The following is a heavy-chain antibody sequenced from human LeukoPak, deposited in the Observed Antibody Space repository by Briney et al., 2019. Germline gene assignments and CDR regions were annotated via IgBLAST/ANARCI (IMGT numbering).Heavy chain of an antibody. CDR3: ARDPSYYDYVWGSYRSPTPNFDY. CDR2: ISSSGSTI. Sequence: GGSLRLSCAASGFTFSSYEMNWVRQAPGKGLEWVSYISSSGSTIYYADSVKGQFTISRDSAKNSLYLRMNSLRAEDTAVYYCARDPSYYDYVWGSYRSPTPNFDYWGQGTLVTVSS. D-gene: IGHD3-16*02. V-gene: IGHV3-48*03. CDR1: GFTFSSYE. J-gene: IGHJ4*02.